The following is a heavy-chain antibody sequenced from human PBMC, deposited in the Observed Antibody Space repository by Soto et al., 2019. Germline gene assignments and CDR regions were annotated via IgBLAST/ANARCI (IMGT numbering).Heavy chain of an antibody. Sequence: QVHLVQSGAEVKRPGDSVKVSCKASGYTFTDYHIHWVRQAPGQGLEWMGRITPKSGEIYYSPKFQGRVTLTRDTPISTAYMELTTLRFDDTAVYYCARAPIWGPTGDFDYWGQGTLATVSS. CDR2: ITPKSGEI. CDR1: GYTFTDYH. V-gene: IGHV1-2*02. D-gene: IGHD1-26*01. CDR3: ARAPIWGPTGDFDY. J-gene: IGHJ4*02.